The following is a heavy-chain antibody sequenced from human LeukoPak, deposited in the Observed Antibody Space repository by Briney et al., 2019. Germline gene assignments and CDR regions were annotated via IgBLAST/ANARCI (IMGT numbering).Heavy chain of an antibody. V-gene: IGHV3-7*01. Sequence: TGGSLRLSCAASGFTFNYYWLTWVRQAPGKGLEWVANIQQDGSEKYYVDSVKGRFIISRDNAKNSLYLQMNSLRDEDTAVYYCARVRKLRTRGVMDPLDYWGQGTLVNVSS. CDR1: GFTFNYYW. J-gene: IGHJ4*02. CDR2: IQQDGSEK. CDR3: ARVRKLRTRGVMDPLDY. D-gene: IGHD3-10*01.